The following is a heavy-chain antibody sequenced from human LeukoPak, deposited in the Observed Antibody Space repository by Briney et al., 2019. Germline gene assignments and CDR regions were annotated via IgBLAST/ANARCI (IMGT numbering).Heavy chain of an antibody. CDR3: AVDPYYYDSGWFDL. D-gene: IGHD3-22*01. V-gene: IGHV1-46*01. Sequence: ASVKVSCKASGYTFTGYYMHWVRQAPGQGLEWMGVINPTGSSTNYAEKFQGRVTMTRDTSTSTAYMELSSLRSEDTAVYYCAVDPYYYDSGWFDLWGQGTLVIVFS. CDR1: GYTFTGYY. CDR2: INPTGSST. J-gene: IGHJ5*02.